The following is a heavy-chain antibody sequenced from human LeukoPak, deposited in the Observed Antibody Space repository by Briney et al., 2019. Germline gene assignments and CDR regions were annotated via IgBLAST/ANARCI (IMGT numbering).Heavy chain of an antibody. V-gene: IGHV1-69*04. Sequence: SVKVSCKASGGTFSSYAISWVRQAPGQGLEWMGRIIPILGIANHAQKFQGRVTITADKSTSTAYMELSSLRSEDTAVYYCAAGGIAAGAFDIWGQGTMVTVSS. CDR3: AAGGIAAGAFDI. CDR2: IIPILGIA. D-gene: IGHD6-13*01. CDR1: GGTFSSYA. J-gene: IGHJ3*02.